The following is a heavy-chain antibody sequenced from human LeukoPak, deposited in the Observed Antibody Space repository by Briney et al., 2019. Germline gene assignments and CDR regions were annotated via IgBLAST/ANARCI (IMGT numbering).Heavy chain of an antibody. J-gene: IGHJ5*02. V-gene: IGHV1-58*02. D-gene: IGHD6-19*01. Sequence: TSVKVSCKASGFTFTSSAMQWVRQARGQRLEWIGWIVVGSGNTNYAQKFQERVTITGDMSTSTAYMELSSLRSEDTAVYYCAALYSSGWYWFDPWGQGTLVTVSS. CDR1: GFTFTSSA. CDR3: AALYSSGWYWFDP. CDR2: IVVGSGNT.